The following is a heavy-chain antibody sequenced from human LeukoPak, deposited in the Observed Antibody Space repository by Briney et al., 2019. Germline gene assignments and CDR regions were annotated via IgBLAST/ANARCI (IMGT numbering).Heavy chain of an antibody. J-gene: IGHJ4*02. CDR2: IAGDGIDK. CDR3: ARQGYTGTYYRPLDS. D-gene: IGHD1-26*01. CDR1: GFTFSANP. V-gene: IGHV3-30-3*01. Sequence: GGSLRLSCAASGFTFSANPMHWVRQAAGQGLEWVAIIAGDGIDKYYADSVKGRFTISRDNSKDTLYLQMDSLRDEDTAVYYCARQGYTGTYYRPLDSWGQGTLVSVSS.